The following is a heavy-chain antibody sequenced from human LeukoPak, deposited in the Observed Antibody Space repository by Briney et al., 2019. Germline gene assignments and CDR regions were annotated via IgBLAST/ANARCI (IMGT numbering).Heavy chain of an antibody. CDR3: ARDPPYGANSESFDH. V-gene: IGHV4-4*02. CDR1: GGSISSSNW. CDR2: IYHSGST. Sequence: SETLSLTCAVSGGSISSSNWWSWVRQPPGKGLEWIGEIYHSGSTNYNPSLKSRVTISVDTSKNQFSLKLSSVTAADSATYYCARDPPYGANSESFDHWGQGTLVTVSS. D-gene: IGHD4-23*01. J-gene: IGHJ4*02.